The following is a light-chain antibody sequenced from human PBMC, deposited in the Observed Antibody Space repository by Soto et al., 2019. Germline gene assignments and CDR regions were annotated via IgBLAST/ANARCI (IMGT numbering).Light chain of an antibody. CDR3: SSSTNMKTVV. CDR1: SSDVGGYNY. Sequence: QSALTQPASVSGSPGQSITISYTGTSSDVGGYNYVSWYQQYPGKAPKLILYEVTNRPEGGSNRFSGSKSGTTASLTISGLRSEAEGDHYYSSSTNMKTVVFGVGTKLNVL. J-gene: IGLJ2*01. CDR2: EVT. V-gene: IGLV2-14*01.